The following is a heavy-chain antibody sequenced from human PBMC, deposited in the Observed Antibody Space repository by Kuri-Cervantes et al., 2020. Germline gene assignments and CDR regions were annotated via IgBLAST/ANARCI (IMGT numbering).Heavy chain of an antibody. D-gene: IGHD5-24*01. CDR1: GGTFNNYA. CDR3: AREMATIYFDAFDI. V-gene: IGHV1-69*05. J-gene: IGHJ3*02. Sequence: SVKVSCKASGGTFNNYAITWVRQAPGQGLEWMGGIIPIFGTANYAQKFQGRVTITTDESTITAYMELSSLRSEDTAVFYCAREMATIYFDAFDIWGQGTMVTVSS. CDR2: IIPIFGTA.